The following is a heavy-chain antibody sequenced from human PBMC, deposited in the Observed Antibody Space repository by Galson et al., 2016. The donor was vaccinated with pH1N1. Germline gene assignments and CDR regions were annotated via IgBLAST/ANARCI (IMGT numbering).Heavy chain of an antibody. CDR2: IFYGGTT. CDR1: GGSVATHTYY. J-gene: IGHJ4*02. CDR3: ARDRGGNFQSFDY. V-gene: IGHV4-39*07. D-gene: IGHD4-23*01. Sequence: ETLSLTCTVSGGSVATHTYYWGWIRQPPGKGLEWIGSIFYGGTTYYSPSLQSRVTVSMDTSNNQVSLTISSVTAADTAVYFCARDRGGNFQSFDYWGQGTLVAVSS.